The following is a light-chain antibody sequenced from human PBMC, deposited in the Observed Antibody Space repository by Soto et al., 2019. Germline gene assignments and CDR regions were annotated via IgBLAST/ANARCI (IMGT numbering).Light chain of an antibody. CDR1: QSIVTY. V-gene: IGKV1-39*01. J-gene: IGKJ1*01. CDR2: AAS. Sequence: DIQMTQSPSSLSASVGDRVTITCRASQSIVTYLNWYLQKPGKAPKLLIYAASNLQSGVPARFTGSGSGTDFTLTISSLEPEDFAVYYCQHRSNWPGTFGQGTKVDIK. CDR3: QHRSNWPGT.